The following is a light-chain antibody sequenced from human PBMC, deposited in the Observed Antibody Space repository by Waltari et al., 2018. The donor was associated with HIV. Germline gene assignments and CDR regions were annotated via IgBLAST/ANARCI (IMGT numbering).Light chain of an antibody. CDR2: DVT. Sequence: QSALTQPPSASGSPGQSVTISCTGTSSDVGAYNYVSWFQQHPGKAPKLMIYDVTKRPSGVPDRFSGSKSGNTASLTVSGVQAEDEADYYCASPAGSKDVFGGGTRLTVL. CDR3: ASPAGSKDV. V-gene: IGLV2-8*01. J-gene: IGLJ2*01. CDR1: SSDVGAYNY.